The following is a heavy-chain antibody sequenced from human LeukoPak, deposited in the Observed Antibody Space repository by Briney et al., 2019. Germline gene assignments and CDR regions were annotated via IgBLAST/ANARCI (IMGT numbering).Heavy chain of an antibody. D-gene: IGHD3-22*01. J-gene: IGHJ5*02. V-gene: IGHV4-61*01. CDR1: GGSVSSGSYY. CDR2: IYYSGST. Sequence: SETLSLTCTVSGGSVSSGSYYWSWIRQPPGKGLEWIGYIYYSGSTNYNPSLKSRVTISVDTSRNQFSLKLSSVTAADTAVYYCAREVSGYYYDSSGYYHWGQGTLVTVSS. CDR3: AREVSGYYYDSSGYYH.